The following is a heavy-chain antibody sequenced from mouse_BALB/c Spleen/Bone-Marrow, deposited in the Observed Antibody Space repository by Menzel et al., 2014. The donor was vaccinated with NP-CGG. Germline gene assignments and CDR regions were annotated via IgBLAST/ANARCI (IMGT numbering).Heavy chain of an antibody. CDR2: MNPFNDGT. V-gene: IGHV1-14*01. CDR1: RYTFTNYV. CDR3: AREVVATDYFDY. D-gene: IGHD1-1*01. J-gene: IGHJ2*01. Sequence: EVKLQESGPELVKPGASVKMSCKASRYTFTNYVLHWVKQKPGQGLEWIGFMNPFNDGTNYNEKFKSKATLTSDKSSSTAYMELSSLTPEDSAVYYCAREVVATDYFDYWAKAPLSQSPQ.